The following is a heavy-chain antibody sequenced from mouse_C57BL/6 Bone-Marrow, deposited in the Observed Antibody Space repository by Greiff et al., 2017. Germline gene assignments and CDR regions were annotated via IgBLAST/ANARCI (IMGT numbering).Heavy chain of an antibody. CDR2: IDPANGNT. CDR3: APSYYGSTPYV. D-gene: IGHD1-1*01. V-gene: IGHV14-3*01. Sequence: EVMLVESVAELVRPGASVKLSCTASGFNIKNTYMHWVKQRPEQGLEWIGRIDPANGNTKYAPKFPGKATITADTSANTAYLQLSSLTSEDTAIYYYAPSYYGSTPYVWGTGTTVTVSS. J-gene: IGHJ1*03. CDR1: GFNIKNTY.